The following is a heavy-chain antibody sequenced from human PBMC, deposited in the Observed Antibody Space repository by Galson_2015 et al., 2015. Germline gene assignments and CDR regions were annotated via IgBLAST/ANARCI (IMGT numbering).Heavy chain of an antibody. CDR2: ISAYNGNT. J-gene: IGHJ3*02. Sequence: SVKVSCKASGYTFTSYGISWVRQAPGQGLEWMGWISAYNGNTNYAQKLQGKVTMTTDTSTSTAYMELRSLRSDDTAVYYCARDIGPMRLWPQLDALRMDAFDIWGQGTMVTVSS. CDR3: ARDIGPMRLWPQLDALRMDAFDI. D-gene: IGHD2-2*01. CDR1: GYTFTSYG. V-gene: IGHV1-18*01.